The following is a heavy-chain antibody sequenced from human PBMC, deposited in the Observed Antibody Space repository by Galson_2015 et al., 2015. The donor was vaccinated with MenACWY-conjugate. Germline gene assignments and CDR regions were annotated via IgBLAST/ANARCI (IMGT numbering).Heavy chain of an antibody. CDR2: IYHSGST. V-gene: IGHV4-4*02. CDR1: GGSISSSNW. J-gene: IGHJ5*02. D-gene: IGHD2-2*02. Sequence: TLSLTCAVSGGSISSSNWWSWVRQPPGKGLEWIGEIYHSGSTNYNPSLKSRVTISVDKSKNQFSLKLSSVTAADTAVYYCARLPDCSSTSCYTGAGFDPWGQGTLVTVSS. CDR3: ARLPDCSSTSCYTGAGFDP.